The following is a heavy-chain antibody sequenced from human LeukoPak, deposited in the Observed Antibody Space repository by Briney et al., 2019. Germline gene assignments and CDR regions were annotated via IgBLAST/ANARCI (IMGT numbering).Heavy chain of an antibody. CDR3: ARARYYYDSSGSYYFDY. J-gene: IGHJ4*02. D-gene: IGHD3-22*01. CDR2: INHSGST. CDR1: GGSFSGYY. V-gene: IGHV4-34*01. Sequence: SETLSLTCAVYGGSFSGYYWSWIRQPPGKGLEWIGEINHSGSTNYNPSLKSRVTISVDTSKNQFPLKLSSVTAADTAVYYCARARYYYDSSGSYYFDYWGQGTLVTVSS.